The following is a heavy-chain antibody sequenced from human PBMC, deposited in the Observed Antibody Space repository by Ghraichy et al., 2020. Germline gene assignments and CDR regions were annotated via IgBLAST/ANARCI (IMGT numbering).Heavy chain of an antibody. CDR1: GGSFSGDY. Sequence: LTCAVYGGSFSGDYWSWIRQAPGKGLEWIGEINHSGNTNYNPSLKSRVTISVDTSKNQFSLKLSSVTAADTAVYYCRGHGYCDSTSCYSVGYRYGWRIDYWGQGTLVTVSS. V-gene: IGHV4-34*01. CDR3: RGHGYCDSTSCYSVGYRYGWRIDY. D-gene: IGHD2-2*03. CDR2: INHSGNT. J-gene: IGHJ4*02.